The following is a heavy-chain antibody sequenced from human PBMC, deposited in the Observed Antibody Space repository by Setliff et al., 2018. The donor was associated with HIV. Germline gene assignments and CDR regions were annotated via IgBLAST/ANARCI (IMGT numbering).Heavy chain of an antibody. CDR2: IKSQTDGGTI. V-gene: IGHV3-15*01. CDR3: TTWQAGNDY. J-gene: IGHJ4*02. D-gene: IGHD6-13*01. Sequence: PGGSLRLSCTASGFIFANAHMDWVRQAPGKGLEWVARIKSQTDGGTIDYAAPVKDRFTISRDDSKSTLYLQMNSLKTEDTAVYYCTTWQAGNDYWGQGTLVTVSS. CDR1: GFIFANAH.